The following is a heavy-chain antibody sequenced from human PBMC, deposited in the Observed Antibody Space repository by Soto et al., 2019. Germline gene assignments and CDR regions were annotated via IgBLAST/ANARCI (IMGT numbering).Heavy chain of an antibody. D-gene: IGHD3-3*01. CDR1: GGSISSGGYS. V-gene: IGHV4-30-2*01. Sequence: QLQLQESGSGLVKPSQTLSLTCAVSGGSISSGGYSWSWIRQPPGKGLEWIGYIYHSGSTYYNPSLKSRGTISVDRSKNQFSLKLSSVTAAVTAVYYCARVGFWSGFNWFDPWGQGTLVTVSS. J-gene: IGHJ5*02. CDR3: ARVGFWSGFNWFDP. CDR2: IYHSGST.